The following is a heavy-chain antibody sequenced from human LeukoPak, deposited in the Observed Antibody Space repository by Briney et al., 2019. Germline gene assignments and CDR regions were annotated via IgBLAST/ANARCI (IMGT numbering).Heavy chain of an antibody. CDR3: AGGEWAALLDY. CDR2: FDPGDGEM. J-gene: IGHJ4*02. V-gene: IGHV1-24*01. Sequence: ASMKVSCKVSGNTLTELCMHWVRQASGKGLEWMGGFDPGDGEMIYAQKFQGRLTMTEDTSTDTAYLELSSLRSEDTAVYYCAGGEWAALLDYWGQGTLVTVAS. D-gene: IGHD3-16*01. CDR1: GNTLTELC.